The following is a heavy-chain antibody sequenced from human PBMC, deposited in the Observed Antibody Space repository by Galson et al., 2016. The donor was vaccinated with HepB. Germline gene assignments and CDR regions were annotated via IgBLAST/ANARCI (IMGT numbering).Heavy chain of an antibody. J-gene: IGHJ4*02. CDR1: GFTFINHQ. V-gene: IGHV3-74*01. CDR2: IEPHGNSP. CDR3: ARDLSGPDF. Sequence: SLRLSCAVSGFTFINHQMHWLRQVPGKGLVWVSRIEPHGNSPIYADSVKGRFTISRDNAENMLYLQMNNLRAEGTAIYYCARDLSGPDFWGPGTQVTVSS.